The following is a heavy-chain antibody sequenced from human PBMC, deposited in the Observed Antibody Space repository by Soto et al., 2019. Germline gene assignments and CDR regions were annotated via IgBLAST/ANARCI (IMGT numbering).Heavy chain of an antibody. Sequence: GGSLRLSCAVSGFTFSAYTMNWVRQAPGKGLEWVSSITYDSAYIYYADPVKGRFTISRDNAKNSLYLQMNSLRAEDTAVYYCARQLGSACYDYWGQGILVTVSS. V-gene: IGHV3-21*01. CDR1: GFTFSAYT. J-gene: IGHJ4*02. CDR2: ITYDSAYI. D-gene: IGHD2-21*02. CDR3: ARQLGSACYDY.